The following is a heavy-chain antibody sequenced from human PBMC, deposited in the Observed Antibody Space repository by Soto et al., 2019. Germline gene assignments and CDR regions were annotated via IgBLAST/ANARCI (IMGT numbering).Heavy chain of an antibody. V-gene: IGHV1-69*01. CDR1: GGTFSSYA. Sequence: QVQLVQSGAEVKKPGSSVKVSCKASGGTFSSYAISWVRQAPGQGLAWMGGIVPIFGTANYAQKFQGRVTITADESTSTAYMELSSLRSEDTAVDYCAKVDTAMGYYYGMDVWGQGTTVTVSS. CDR3: AKVDTAMGYYYGMDV. CDR2: IVPIFGTA. D-gene: IGHD5-18*01. J-gene: IGHJ6*02.